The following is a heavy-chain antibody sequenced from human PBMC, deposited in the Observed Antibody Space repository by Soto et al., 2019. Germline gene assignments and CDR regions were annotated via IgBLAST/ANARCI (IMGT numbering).Heavy chain of an antibody. CDR1: GFTFSSYS. J-gene: IGHJ3*02. D-gene: IGHD3-10*01. Sequence: PGGSLRLSCAASGFTFSSYSMNWVRQAPGKGLEWVSYISSSSSTIYYADSVKGRFTISRDNAKNSLYLQMNSLRAEDTAVYYCARDSATWFGELSGAFDIWGQGTMVTVSS. CDR2: ISSSSSTI. CDR3: ARDSATWFGELSGAFDI. V-gene: IGHV3-48*01.